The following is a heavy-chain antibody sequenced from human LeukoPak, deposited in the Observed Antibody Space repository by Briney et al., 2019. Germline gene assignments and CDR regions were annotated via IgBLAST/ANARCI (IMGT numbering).Heavy chain of an antibody. CDR3: ARAWAGDTAMGPYFYYYMDV. J-gene: IGHJ6*03. CDR1: GGTFSSYA. V-gene: IGHV1-69*01. Sequence: SVKVSCKASGGTFSSYAISWVRQAPGQGLELMGGIILIFGTATNSQQFLGRGTITAEESTSTDYMELSRLRSEDTDVYFCARAWAGDTAMGPYFYYYMDVWGKGTTVTVSS. D-gene: IGHD5-18*01. CDR2: IILIFGTA.